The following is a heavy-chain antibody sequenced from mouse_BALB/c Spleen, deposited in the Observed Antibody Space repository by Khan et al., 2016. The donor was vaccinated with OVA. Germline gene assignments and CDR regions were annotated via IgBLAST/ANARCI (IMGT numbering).Heavy chain of an antibody. Sequence: VQLQESGPGLVAPSQSLSITCTVSGFSLTDHGVSWIRQPPGKGLEWLGVIWGGGSTYYNSVLKSRLSISKDNSKSQVFLKMNSPQTHDTAMYYCAKQIWSPYYGMDYWGQGTSVTVSS. CDR3: AKQIWSPYYGMDY. CDR2: IWGGGST. V-gene: IGHV2-6-5*01. D-gene: IGHD1-1*02. J-gene: IGHJ4*01. CDR1: GFSLTDHG.